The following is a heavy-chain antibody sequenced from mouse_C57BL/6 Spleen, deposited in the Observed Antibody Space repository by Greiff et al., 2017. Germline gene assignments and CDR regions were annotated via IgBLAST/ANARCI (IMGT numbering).Heavy chain of an antibody. CDR2: IDPSDSYT. D-gene: IGHD2-14*01. CDR1: GYTFTSYW. CDR3: ARWRNRDYFDY. J-gene: IGHJ2*01. Sequence: QVQLQQPGAELVRPGTSVKLSCKASGYTFTSYWMHWVKQRPGQGLEWIGVIDPSDSYTNYNQKFKGKAPLTVDTSSSTAYMQLSSLTSEDSAVYYCARWRNRDYFDYWGQGTTLTVSS. V-gene: IGHV1-59*01.